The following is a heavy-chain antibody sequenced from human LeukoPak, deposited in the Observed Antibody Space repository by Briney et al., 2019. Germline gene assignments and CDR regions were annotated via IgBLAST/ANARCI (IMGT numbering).Heavy chain of an antibody. Sequence: SETLPLTCTVSGGSISSYYWSWIRQPPGKGLEWIGYIYYSGSTNYNPSLKSRVTISVDTSKNQFSLKLSSVTAADTAVYYCARAGGWYKTLDYWGQGTLVTVSS. V-gene: IGHV4-59*01. CDR3: ARAGGWYKTLDY. CDR2: IYYSGST. J-gene: IGHJ4*02. D-gene: IGHD1-1*01. CDR1: GGSISSYY.